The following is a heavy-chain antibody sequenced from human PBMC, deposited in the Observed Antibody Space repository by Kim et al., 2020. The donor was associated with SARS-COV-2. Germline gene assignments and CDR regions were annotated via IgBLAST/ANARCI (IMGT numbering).Heavy chain of an antibody. V-gene: IGHV5-10-1*01. CDR3: ARHVPYCTNGVCYYYFDY. J-gene: IGHJ4*02. CDR1: GYSFTSYW. D-gene: IGHD2-8*01. Sequence: GESLQISCKGSGYSFTSYWISWVRQMPGKGLEWMGRIDPSDSYTNYSPSFQGHVTISADKSISTAYLQWSSLKASDTAMYYCARHVPYCTNGVCYYYFDYWGQGTLVTVSS. CDR2: IDPSDSYT.